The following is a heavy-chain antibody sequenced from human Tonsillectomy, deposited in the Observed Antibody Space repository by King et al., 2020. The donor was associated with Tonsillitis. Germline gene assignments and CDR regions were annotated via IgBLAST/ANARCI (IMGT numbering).Heavy chain of an antibody. J-gene: IGHJ4*02. D-gene: IGHD2-15*01. CDR1: GGSISSGSYY. CDR3: ARAGCSGGSCYPADPKYYFDY. Sequence: QLQESGPGLVKPSQTLSLTCAVSGGSISSGSYYWSWIRQPAGKGLDWIGRIYTSGSTNYNPSLKSRVTISVDTSKNQFSLKVSSVTAADTAVYYCARAGCSGGSCYPADPKYYFDYWGQGTLVTVSS. CDR2: IYTSGST. V-gene: IGHV4-61*02.